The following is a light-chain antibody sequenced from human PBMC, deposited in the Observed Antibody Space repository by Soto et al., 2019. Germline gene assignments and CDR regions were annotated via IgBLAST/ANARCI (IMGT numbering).Light chain of an antibody. J-gene: IGKJ5*01. CDR1: QSVGTN. Sequence: EILKIQAAATSLKTPGEKTTLSSRASQSVGTNVAWYQQKPGQAPRLLIYRASTRVTAFPARFSGSGSGTEFTLTISSLQSEDCAVYTCQQYSHWTPTTLGQGTRLSIK. CDR3: QQYSHWTPTT. CDR2: RAS. V-gene: IGKV3-15*01.